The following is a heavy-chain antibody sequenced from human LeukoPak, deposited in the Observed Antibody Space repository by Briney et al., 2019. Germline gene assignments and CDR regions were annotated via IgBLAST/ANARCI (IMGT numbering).Heavy chain of an antibody. J-gene: IGHJ2*01. CDR1: GFSFSSYG. Sequence: GGSVRLSCVASGFSFSSYGIHWVRQAPGKGLEWVSVIWHDGSNEHYAESVKGRFTISRDNSKNTVFLQMKSLRVEDTAVYYCARNPQLLPDWNFDLWGRGTLVTVSS. V-gene: IGHV3-33*01. CDR2: IWHDGSNE. D-gene: IGHD2-2*01. CDR3: ARNPQLLPDWNFDL.